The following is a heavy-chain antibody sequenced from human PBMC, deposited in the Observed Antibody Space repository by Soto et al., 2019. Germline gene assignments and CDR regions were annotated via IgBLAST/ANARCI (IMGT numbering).Heavy chain of an antibody. CDR1: GFTFSSYW. D-gene: IGHD3-10*01. CDR3: ARDDIYDYGPGNLPPWPSDY. Sequence: GGSLRVSCAACGFTFSSYWMSWGRQAPGKGLEWVANIKQDGSEKFYVDSVKGRFTISRDNAKNSLYLQMNSLRAEDTAVYYCARDDIYDYGPGNLPPWPSDYWGQGTLVTFCS. J-gene: IGHJ4*02. CDR2: IKQDGSEK. V-gene: IGHV3-7*05.